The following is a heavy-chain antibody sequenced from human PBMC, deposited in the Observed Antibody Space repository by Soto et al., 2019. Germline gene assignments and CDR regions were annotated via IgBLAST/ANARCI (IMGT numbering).Heavy chain of an antibody. CDR3: AKDLEAGYGRSWPFDY. CDR1: GFTFSSYG. D-gene: IGHD6-13*01. J-gene: IGHJ4*02. V-gene: IGHV3-30*18. CDR2: ISYDGSNK. Sequence: QVQLVESGGGVVQSGRSLRLSCAASGFTFSSYGMHWVRQAPGKGLEWVAVISYDGSNKYYADSVKGRFTISRDNSKNTLFLQMNSLRPEDTTVYYCAKDLEAGYGRSWPFDYWGQGILVTVSS.